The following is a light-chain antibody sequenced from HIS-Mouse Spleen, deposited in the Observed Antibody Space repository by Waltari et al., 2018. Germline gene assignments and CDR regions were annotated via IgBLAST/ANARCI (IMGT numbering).Light chain of an antibody. Sequence: QSALTQPASVSGSPGQSITISCTGTSSDVGSYNLVSWYQQHPGKAPKLMFYEGSKRPSGVSKRFSGSKSGNTASLTISGLQAEDEADYYCCSYAGSYTWVFGGGTKLTVL. J-gene: IGLJ3*02. CDR3: CSYAGSYTWV. CDR2: EGS. V-gene: IGLV2-23*01. CDR1: SSDVGSYNL.